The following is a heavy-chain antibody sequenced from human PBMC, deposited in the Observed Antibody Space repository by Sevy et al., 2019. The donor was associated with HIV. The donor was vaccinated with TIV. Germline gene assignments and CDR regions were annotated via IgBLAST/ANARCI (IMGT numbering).Heavy chain of an antibody. J-gene: IGHJ6*02. CDR2: IRSKANSYAT. Sequence: GGFLRLSCAASGFTFSGSAMHWVRQASGKGLEWIGRIRSKANSYATAYAASVKGRFTISRDDSKNTAYLQMNSLKTEDTAVHCCTSLYAGDYYYYGMDVWGQGTTVTVSS. CDR3: TSLYAGDYYYYGMDV. CDR1: GFTFSGSA. D-gene: IGHD3-10*01. V-gene: IGHV3-73*01.